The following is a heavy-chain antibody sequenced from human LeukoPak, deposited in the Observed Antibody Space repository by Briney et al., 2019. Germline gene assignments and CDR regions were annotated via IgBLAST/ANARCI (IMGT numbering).Heavy chain of an antibody. V-gene: IGHV7-4-1*02. Sequence: GASVKVSCKASGYTFTSYAMHWVRQAPGQRLEWMGWINTDTGNPTYAQGFIGRFVFSLDSSVTTAYLQISSLKGEDTAVYFCTRGYDTTGYFSYWGQGTLVTVSS. CDR2: INTDTGNP. D-gene: IGHD3-22*01. J-gene: IGHJ4*02. CDR3: TRGYDTTGYFSY. CDR1: GYTFTSYA.